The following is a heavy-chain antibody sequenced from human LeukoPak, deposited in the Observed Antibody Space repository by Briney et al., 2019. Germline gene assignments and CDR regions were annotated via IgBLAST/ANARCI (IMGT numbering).Heavy chain of an antibody. D-gene: IGHD6-19*01. V-gene: IGHV3-20*04. CDR3: ARDNQAVAGTIGEYFDY. CDR1: GFTFADYA. Sequence: GGSLRLSCAASGFTFADYAMSGVCQAPGKGLEWVSGVNWHVGSTGYADSVKGRFTTSRDNAKNSLYLQMNSLRAEDTAVYYCARDNQAVAGTIGEYFDYWGQGTLVTVSS. J-gene: IGHJ4*02. CDR2: VNWHVGST.